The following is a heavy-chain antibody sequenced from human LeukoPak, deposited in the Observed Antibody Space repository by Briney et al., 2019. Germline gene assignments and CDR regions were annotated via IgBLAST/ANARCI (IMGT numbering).Heavy chain of an antibody. CDR2: IYYIGST. V-gene: IGHV4-59*08. Sequence: PSETLSLTCTVSGASINSYYWSWIRQPPGKGLEWIGYIYYIGSTNYNPSLKSRVTISVDTSRNQFSLKLSSVTAADTAVYYCARNLAIVGATTGYYGMDVWGQGTTVTVSS. D-gene: IGHD1-26*01. CDR3: ARNLAIVGATTGYYGMDV. CDR1: GASINSYY. J-gene: IGHJ6*02.